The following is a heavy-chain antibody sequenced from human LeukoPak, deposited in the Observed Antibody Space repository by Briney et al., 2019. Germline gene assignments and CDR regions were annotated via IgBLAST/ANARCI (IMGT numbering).Heavy chain of an antibody. J-gene: IGHJ3*02. CDR2: IIPIFGTA. Sequence: SVKVSCKASGGTFISYAISWVRQAPGQGLEWMGGIIPIFGTANYAQKFQGRVTITADESTSTAYMELSSLRSEDTAVYYCAWGGRLQLSVDAFDIWGQGTMVTVSS. CDR3: AWGGRLQLSVDAFDI. D-gene: IGHD5-24*01. CDR1: GGTFISYA. V-gene: IGHV1-69*13.